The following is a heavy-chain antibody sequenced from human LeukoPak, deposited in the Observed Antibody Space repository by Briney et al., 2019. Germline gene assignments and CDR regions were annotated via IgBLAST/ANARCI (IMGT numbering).Heavy chain of an antibody. V-gene: IGHV3-13*01. CDR2: IGTVGDT. CDR1: GFTSSRHD. J-gene: IGHJ4*02. Sequence: PGGSLRLSCAASGFTSSRHDMHWVRQAIGKGLEWVSGIGTVGDTYYPGSAKGRFTISRENAKNSLYLQMNSLRAGDTAVYYCARVGGSSGWDLDYWGQGTLVTVSS. CDR3: ARVGGSSGWDLDY. D-gene: IGHD6-19*01.